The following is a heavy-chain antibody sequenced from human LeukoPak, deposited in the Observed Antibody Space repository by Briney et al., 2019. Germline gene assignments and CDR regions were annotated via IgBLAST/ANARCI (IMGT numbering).Heavy chain of an antibody. V-gene: IGHV4-59*08. CDR2: IYYSGST. D-gene: IGHD3-22*01. Sequence: PSETLSLTCTVSGGSISSYYWSWIRQPPGKGLEWIGYIYYSGSTNYNSSLKSRVTISVATSKNQFSLKLSSVTAADTAVYYCAQIRPSTYYDSSGSFDYWGQGTLVTVSS. CDR3: AQIRPSTYYDSSGSFDY. J-gene: IGHJ4*02. CDR1: GGSISSYY.